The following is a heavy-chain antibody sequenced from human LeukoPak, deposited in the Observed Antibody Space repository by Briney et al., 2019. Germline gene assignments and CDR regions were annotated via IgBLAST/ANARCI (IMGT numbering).Heavy chain of an antibody. Sequence: GGSLRLSCAASGFTFSSYAMHWVRQAPGKGLEWVSSISSSSSYIYYADSVKGRFTISRDNAKNSLYLQMNSLRAEDTAVYYCARDQQGDYVWGSYRYTPLPFDYWGQGTLVTVSS. CDR1: GFTFSSYA. CDR3: ARDQQGDYVWGSYRYTPLPFDY. V-gene: IGHV3-21*01. J-gene: IGHJ4*02. CDR2: ISSSSSYI. D-gene: IGHD3-16*02.